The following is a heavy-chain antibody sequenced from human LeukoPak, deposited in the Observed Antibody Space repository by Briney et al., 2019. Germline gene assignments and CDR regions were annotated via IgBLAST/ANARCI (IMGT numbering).Heavy chain of an antibody. CDR3: ARGGCSSTSCYTGGFDY. V-gene: IGHV4-34*01. Sequence: SETLSLTCAVYGGSFSVYYWSWLRHPPGKGVEWIGENHHSGSTNYNPSLKSRVTISVGTSQNQFSLKLSSVTAAVTAVYYCARGGCSSTSCYTGGFDYWGQGTLVSVSS. D-gene: IGHD2-2*02. CDR1: GGSFSVYY. J-gene: IGHJ4*02. CDR2: NHHSGST.